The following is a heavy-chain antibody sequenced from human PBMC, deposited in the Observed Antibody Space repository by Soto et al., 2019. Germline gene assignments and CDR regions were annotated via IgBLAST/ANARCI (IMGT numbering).Heavy chain of an antibody. Sequence: GGSLRLSCAASGFTFSSYAMSWVRQAPGKGLEWVSAISGSGGSTYYADSVKGRFTISRDNSKNTLYLQMNSLRAEDTAVYYCAKDISLARRHYDYIWGSYRSDAFDIWGQGTMVTVSS. D-gene: IGHD3-16*02. CDR2: ISGSGGST. CDR1: GFTFSSYA. J-gene: IGHJ3*02. V-gene: IGHV3-23*01. CDR3: AKDISLARRHYDYIWGSYRSDAFDI.